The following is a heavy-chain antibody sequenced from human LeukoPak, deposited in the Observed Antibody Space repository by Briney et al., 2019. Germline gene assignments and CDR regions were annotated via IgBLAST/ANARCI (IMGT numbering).Heavy chain of an antibody. CDR3: AKGWHYFDY. CDR1: GLTVSSNY. J-gene: IGHJ4*02. Sequence: PGGSLRLSCAASGLTVSSNYLSWVRQAPGKGLEWVSVIYSGGSTNYADFVKGRFTISRDNSENTLYLQMNSLRVEDTAVYYCAKGWHYFDYWGLGTLVTVSS. D-gene: IGHD6-13*01. CDR2: IYSGGST. V-gene: IGHV3-53*01.